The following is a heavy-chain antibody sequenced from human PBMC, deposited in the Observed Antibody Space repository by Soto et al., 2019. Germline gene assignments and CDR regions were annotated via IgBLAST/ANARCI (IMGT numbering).Heavy chain of an antibody. J-gene: IGHJ3*02. Sequence: PGGSLRLSCAASGFTFSSYAMSWVRQAPGKGLEWVSAISGNGAGTYYADSVKGRFTISRDNSKNTLYLQMNSLRAEDTAVYYCAKDRETSLRYFDWYYDAFDIWGQGTMVTVSS. CDR3: AKDRETSLRYFDWYYDAFDI. CDR1: GFTFSSYA. CDR2: ISGNGAGT. V-gene: IGHV3-23*01. D-gene: IGHD3-9*01.